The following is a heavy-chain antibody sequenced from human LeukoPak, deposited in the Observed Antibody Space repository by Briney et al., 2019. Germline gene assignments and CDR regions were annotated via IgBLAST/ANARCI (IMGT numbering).Heavy chain of an antibody. CDR2: ISWNSGSI. CDR1: GFTFDDYA. Sequence: GGSLRLSCAASGFTFDDYAMHWVRQAPGKGLEWVSGISWNSGSIGYADSVKGRFTISRDNAKNTLYLQMNSLRAEDTAVYYCARNTRQQLAIDYWGQGTLVTVSS. V-gene: IGHV3-9*01. J-gene: IGHJ4*02. D-gene: IGHD6-13*01. CDR3: ARNTRQQLAIDY.